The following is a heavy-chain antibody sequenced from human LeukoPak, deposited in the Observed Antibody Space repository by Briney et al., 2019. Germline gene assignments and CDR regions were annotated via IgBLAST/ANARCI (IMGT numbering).Heavy chain of an antibody. V-gene: IGHV3-30*04. CDR1: GFTFSSYA. CDR3: ARPPYNYYFDY. CDR2: ISYDGSNK. D-gene: IGHD5-24*01. Sequence: GGSLRLSCAASGFTFSSYAMHWVRQAPGKGLEWVAVISYDGSNKYYADSVKGRFTISRDNSKNTLYLQMNSLRPEDTAVYYCARPPYNYYFDYWAREPWSSSPQ. J-gene: IGHJ4*02.